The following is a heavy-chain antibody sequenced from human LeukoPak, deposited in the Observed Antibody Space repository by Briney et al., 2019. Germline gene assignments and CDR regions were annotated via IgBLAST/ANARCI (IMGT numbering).Heavy chain of an antibody. CDR2: IYSGGST. Sequence: GGSLRLSCAASGFTFSSYSMNWVRQAPGKGLEWVSVIYSGGSTYYADSVKGRFTISRDNSKNTLYLQMNSLRAEDTAVYYCARALGSSRYRGGWVFDYWGQGTLVTVSS. CDR3: ARALGSSRYRGGWVFDY. D-gene: IGHD6-13*01. CDR1: GFTFSSYS. V-gene: IGHV3-66*01. J-gene: IGHJ4*02.